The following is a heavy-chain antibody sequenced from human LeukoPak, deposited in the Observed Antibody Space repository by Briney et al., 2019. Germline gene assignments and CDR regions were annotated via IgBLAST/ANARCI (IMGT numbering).Heavy chain of an antibody. CDR1: SYSLTELS. CDR2: FDPEDGKT. J-gene: IGHJ3*01. CDR3: ATNLGIAVTGGAFDL. D-gene: IGHD6-19*01. V-gene: IGHV1-24*01. Sequence: VSVKVSCKVSSYSLTELSMHWVREAPGKGLEWMGGFDPEDGKTIYAQRLQGRVTMTEDTSTDTAYMQLRSLISEDSAVYYCATNLGIAVTGGAFDLWGQGTVVTVSS.